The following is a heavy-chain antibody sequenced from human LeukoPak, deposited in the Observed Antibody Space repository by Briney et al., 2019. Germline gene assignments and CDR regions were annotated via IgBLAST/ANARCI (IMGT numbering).Heavy chain of an antibody. CDR1: GFTFSSYS. CDR2: ISSSSSYI. D-gene: IGHD3-3*01. CDR3: ARDIVDFWSGSDRYMDV. J-gene: IGHJ6*03. Sequence: PGGSLRLSCAASGFTFSSYSMNWVRQAPGKGLEWVSSISSSSSYIYYADSVKGRFTISRDNAKNSLYLQMNSLRAEDTAVYYCARDIVDFWSGSDRYMDVWGKGTTVTVSS. V-gene: IGHV3-21*01.